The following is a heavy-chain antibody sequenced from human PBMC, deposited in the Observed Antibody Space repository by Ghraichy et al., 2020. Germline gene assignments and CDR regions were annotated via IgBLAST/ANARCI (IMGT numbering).Heavy chain of an antibody. Sequence: SLNISCAASGFTLSNYWMHWVRQGPGKGLVWVSRISTDGTTTKYADSVKGRFTISRDNAGNTLYLQMNSLRAEDTAVYYCAIFFPLPSGKGGMDVWGQGTTVTVSS. CDR2: ISTDGTTT. J-gene: IGHJ6*02. D-gene: IGHD4-23*01. CDR1: GFTLSNYW. CDR3: AIFFPLPSGKGGMDV. V-gene: IGHV3-74*03.